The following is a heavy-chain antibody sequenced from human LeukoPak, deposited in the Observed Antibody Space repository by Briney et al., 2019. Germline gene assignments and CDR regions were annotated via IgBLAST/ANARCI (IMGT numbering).Heavy chain of an antibody. J-gene: IGHJ4*02. CDR1: GFTFSSYS. CDR3: ASEGEIGYGYLH. V-gene: IGHV3-21*01. Sequence: PGGSLRLSCAASGFTFSSYSMNWVRQAPGEGLEWVSSISSSSSYIYYADSVKGRSTISRDNAKNSLYLQMNNLRVEDTAVYYCASEGEIGYGYLHWGQGNLATVSS. D-gene: IGHD5-18*01. CDR2: ISSSSSYI.